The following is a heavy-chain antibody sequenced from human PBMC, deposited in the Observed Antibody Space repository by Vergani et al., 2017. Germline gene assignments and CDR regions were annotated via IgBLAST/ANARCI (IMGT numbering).Heavy chain of an antibody. Sequence: EVQLVQSGAEVKKPGESLRISCKGSGYSFTSYWISWVRQMPGKGLEWMGRIDPSDSYTNYSPSFQGHVPISADKSISTAYLQWSSLKASDTDMYYCARRTHCDSSAETGGFDPWGQGTLVTVSS. V-gene: IGHV5-10-1*01. D-gene: IGHD3-22*01. CDR2: IDPSDSYT. J-gene: IGHJ5*02. CDR3: ARRTHCDSSAETGGFDP. CDR1: GYSFTSYW.